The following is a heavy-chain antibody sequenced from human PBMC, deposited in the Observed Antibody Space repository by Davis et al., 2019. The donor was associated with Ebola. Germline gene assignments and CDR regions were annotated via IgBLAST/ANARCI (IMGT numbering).Heavy chain of an antibody. CDR1: GCTFSSYW. CDR2: IKQDGSEK. V-gene: IGHV3-7*01. Sequence: GESLKISCAASGCTFSSYWMSWVRQAPGTGLEWVANIKQDGSEKYYVDSVKGRFTISRDNAKNSLYLQMNSLRAEDTAVYYCARERYCSSTSCYYYYYMDVWGKGTTVTVSS. D-gene: IGHD2-2*01. CDR3: ARERYCSSTSCYYYYYMDV. J-gene: IGHJ6*03.